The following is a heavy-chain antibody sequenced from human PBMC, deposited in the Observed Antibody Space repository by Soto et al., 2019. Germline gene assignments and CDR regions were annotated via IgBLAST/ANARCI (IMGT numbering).Heavy chain of an antibody. CDR2: IIPIFGTA. D-gene: IGHD3-22*01. Sequence: SVKVSCKXSGGTFSSYAISWVRQAPGQGLEWMGGIIPIFGTANYAQKFQGRVTITADESTSTAYMELSSLRSEDTAVYYCARGTTYHSSGYYSSDYYYYGMDVWGQGTTVTVSS. CDR3: ARGTTYHSSGYYSSDYYYYGMDV. J-gene: IGHJ6*02. V-gene: IGHV1-69*13. CDR1: GGTFSSYA.